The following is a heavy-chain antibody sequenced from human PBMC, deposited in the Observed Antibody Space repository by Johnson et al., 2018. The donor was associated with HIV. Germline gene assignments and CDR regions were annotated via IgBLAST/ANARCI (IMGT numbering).Heavy chain of an antibody. CDR1: GFTFSDYY. V-gene: IGHV3-11*04. CDR3: AKEGRYVEGAFDI. D-gene: IGHD5-12*01. J-gene: IGHJ3*02. CDR2: ISSSGNTI. Sequence: QVQLVESGGGLVKPGGSLRLPCAASGFTFSDYYMSWIRQAPGKGLEWVSYISSSGNTIYYADSVKGRFTISRDNSKNTLYLQMNSLRAEDTAVYYCAKEGRYVEGAFDIWGQGTMVTVSS.